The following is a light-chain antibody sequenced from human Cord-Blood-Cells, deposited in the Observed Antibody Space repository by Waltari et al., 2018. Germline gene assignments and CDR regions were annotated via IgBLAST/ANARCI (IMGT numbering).Light chain of an antibody. Sequence: QSALTPHASVSRSPGQSITISCTGTSRDAGCSNYVSWYQQHPGKAPKLIVYDVSNRPSGVSNRFSGSKSGNTASLTISGHQAEDEADYYCSSYTSSSVVFGGGTKLTVL. CDR3: SSYTSSSVV. CDR1: SRDAGCSNY. J-gene: IGLJ2*01. CDR2: DVS. V-gene: IGLV2-14*01.